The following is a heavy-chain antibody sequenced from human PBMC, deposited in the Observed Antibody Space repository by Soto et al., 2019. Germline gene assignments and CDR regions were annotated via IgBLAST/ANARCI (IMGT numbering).Heavy chain of an antibody. Sequence: QITLKESGPTLVKPTQTLTLTCTFSGFSLSTSEVGVGWIRQPPGKALEWLALIYWDDDKRYSPSLKSRLTIPKDNSKNQVVLTITNMDPVDTATYYCAHRFDWYYFNFWGQGTLVTVSS. D-gene: IGHD3-9*01. CDR1: GFSLSTSEVG. CDR2: IYWDDDK. J-gene: IGHJ4*02. V-gene: IGHV2-5*02. CDR3: AHRFDWYYFNF.